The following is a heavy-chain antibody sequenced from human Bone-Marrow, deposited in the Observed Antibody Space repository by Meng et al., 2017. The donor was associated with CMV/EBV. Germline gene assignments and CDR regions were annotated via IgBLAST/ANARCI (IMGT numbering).Heavy chain of an antibody. CDR1: GYTITTYG. CDR2: ISSHSGDT. Sequence: VKVSCKASGYTITTYGLSWVRQAPGQGLEWMGWISSHSGDTNYAPKVQGRVTMTTDTSTNTAYMELRSLRSDDTAIYYCVREYCGGDCSFANFYFDNWGQGTLVTVSS. J-gene: IGHJ4*02. V-gene: IGHV1-18*01. D-gene: IGHD2-21*01. CDR3: VREYCGGDCSFANFYFDN.